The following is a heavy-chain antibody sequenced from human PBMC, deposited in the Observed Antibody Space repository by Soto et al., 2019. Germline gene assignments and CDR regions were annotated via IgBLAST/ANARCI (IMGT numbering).Heavy chain of an antibody. D-gene: IGHD6-19*01. CDR3: AKDNSDRAVAGIPFPAFDI. Sequence: GGSLRLSCAASGFTFSSYAMSWVRQAPGKGLEWVSAISGSGGSTYYADSVKGRFTISRDNSKNTLYLQMNSLRAEDTAVYYCAKDNSDRAVAGIPFPAFDIWGQGTMVTVSS. V-gene: IGHV3-23*01. CDR1: GFTFSSYA. CDR2: ISGSGGST. J-gene: IGHJ3*02.